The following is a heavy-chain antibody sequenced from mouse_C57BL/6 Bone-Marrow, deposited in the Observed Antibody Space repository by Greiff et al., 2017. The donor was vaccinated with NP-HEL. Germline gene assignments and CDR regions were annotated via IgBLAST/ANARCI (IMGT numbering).Heavy chain of an antibody. CDR1: GFSLKSYA. D-gene: IGHD2-1*01. J-gene: IGHJ4*01. V-gene: IGHV2-9-1*01. CDR3: ARNSLWYPYAMDY. Sequence: QVQLQQSGPGLVAPSQSLSITCTVSGFSLKSYAISWVRQPPGKGLEWLGVIWTGGGANYNAALKSRLGIRKENSKSKVFLHMNRRQTDDKTRASCARNSLWYPYAMDYWGQGTSLTVSS. CDR2: IWTGGGA.